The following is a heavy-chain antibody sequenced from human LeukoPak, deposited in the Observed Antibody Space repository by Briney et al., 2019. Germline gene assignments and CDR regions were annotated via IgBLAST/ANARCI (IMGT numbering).Heavy chain of an antibody. CDR2: INHSGST. CDR3: ARDLYLDYGDGFDY. D-gene: IGHD4-17*01. J-gene: IGHJ4*02. Sequence: PSETLSLTCAVYGGSFSGYYWGWIRQPPGKGLEWIGEINHSGSTNYNPSLKSRVTISVDTSKNQFSLKLSSVTAADTAVYYCARDLYLDYGDGFDYWGQGTLVTVSS. V-gene: IGHV4-34*01. CDR1: GGSFSGYY.